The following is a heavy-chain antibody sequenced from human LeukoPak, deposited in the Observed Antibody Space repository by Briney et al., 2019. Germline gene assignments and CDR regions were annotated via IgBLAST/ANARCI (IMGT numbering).Heavy chain of an antibody. V-gene: IGHV4-59*08. CDR3: ARGILVKVYAAFDY. J-gene: IGHJ4*02. CDR2: IYNSGST. Sequence: PSETLSLTCTVSGGSINNYYWSWIRQPPGKGLEWLGNIYNSGSTKSNPSLKSRLTISIDTSKNQFSLRLSSVTAADTAVYYCARGILVKVYAAFDYWGQGTLVAVSS. D-gene: IGHD2-8*01. CDR1: GGSINNYY.